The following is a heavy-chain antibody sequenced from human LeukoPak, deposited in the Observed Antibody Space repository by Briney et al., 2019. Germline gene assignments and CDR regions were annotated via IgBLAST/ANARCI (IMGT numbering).Heavy chain of an antibody. J-gene: IGHJ6*03. V-gene: IGHV1-2*02. Sequence: EASVRVSCKASGYTFTGYYMHWVRQAPGQGLEWMGWINPNSGGTNYEQKFQGRVTMTRDTSISTAYMELSRLRSDDTAVYYCARDAVAAAGGYYYYMDVWGKGTTVTVSS. CDR2: INPNSGGT. CDR3: ARDAVAAAGGYYYYMDV. D-gene: IGHD6-13*01. CDR1: GYTFTGYY.